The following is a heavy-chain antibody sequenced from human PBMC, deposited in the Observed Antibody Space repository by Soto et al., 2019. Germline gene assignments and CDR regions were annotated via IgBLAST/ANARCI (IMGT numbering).Heavy chain of an antibody. V-gene: IGHV3-15*01. D-gene: IGHD6-19*01. Sequence: GGSLRLSCAASGFTVGNAWMNWVRQAPGKGLEWVCRIKRKREGRRTDFPTPEKGRFSVSRNDSENTLYLQVNSLKTEDTAVYYCTTERRHTGGWYGAFDVWGQGTMVTVSS. J-gene: IGHJ3*01. CDR1: GFTVGNAW. CDR3: TTERRHTGGWYGAFDV. CDR2: IKRKREGRRT.